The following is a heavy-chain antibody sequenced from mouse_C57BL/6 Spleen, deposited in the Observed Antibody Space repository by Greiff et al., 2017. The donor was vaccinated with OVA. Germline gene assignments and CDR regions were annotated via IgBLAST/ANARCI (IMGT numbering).Heavy chain of an antibody. V-gene: IGHV1-9*01. CDR1: GYTFTGYW. J-gene: IGHJ1*03. D-gene: IGHD1-1*01. CDR2: ILPGNGGT. CDR3: ARLDGSSYGYFDV. Sequence: VQLQQSGAELMKPGASVKLSCKATGYTFTGYWIEWVKQRPGHGLEWIGEILPGNGGTNYNEKFKGKATFTADTSSNTAYMQLSSLTTEDSAIYYCARLDGSSYGYFDVWGTGTTVTVSS.